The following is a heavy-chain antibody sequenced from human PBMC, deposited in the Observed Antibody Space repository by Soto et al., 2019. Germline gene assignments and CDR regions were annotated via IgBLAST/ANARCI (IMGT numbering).Heavy chain of an antibody. CDR1: GDSVSSNTAA. CDR3: ARGVAGSGFDL. D-gene: IGHD6-19*01. Sequence: SPTLALTCAISGDSVSSNTAAWYFIRSSPSRGLEWLGRTYYRSNWRHDYAVSMKSRITVNPDTSKNHFSLQLNSVAPDDTAVYYCARGVAGSGFDLWGQGTQVTVSS. CDR2: TYYRSNWRH. V-gene: IGHV6-1*01. J-gene: IGHJ4*02.